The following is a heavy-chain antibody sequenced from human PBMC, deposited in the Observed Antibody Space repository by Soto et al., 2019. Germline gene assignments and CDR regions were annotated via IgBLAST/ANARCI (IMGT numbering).Heavy chain of an antibody. J-gene: IGHJ5*02. D-gene: IGHD2-15*01. CDR2: ISSSSSYI. CDR3: ARGYCSGGSCGGAPSWFDP. V-gene: IGHV3-21*01. Sequence: GGSLRLSCAASGFTFRNYSMNWVRQAPGKGLEWVSSISSSSSYIYYADSVKGRFTISRDNAKNSLYLQMNSLRAEDTAVYYCARGYCSGGSCGGAPSWFDPWGQGTLVTVSS. CDR1: GFTFRNYS.